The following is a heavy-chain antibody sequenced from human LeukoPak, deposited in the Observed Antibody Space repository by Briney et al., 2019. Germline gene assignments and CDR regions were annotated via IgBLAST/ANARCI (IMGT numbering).Heavy chain of an antibody. V-gene: IGHV3-53*01. J-gene: IGHJ5*02. CDR1: GFTFSTNH. Sequence: GGPLRLSCAASGFTFSTNHMTWVSQAPGKGPEWVSVIYSDGNTYYADSVKGRFTISRDNSKNTLYLQMNSLRAEDTAVYYCVRDLTWGQGTLVTVSS. CDR2: IYSDGNT. CDR3: VRDLT.